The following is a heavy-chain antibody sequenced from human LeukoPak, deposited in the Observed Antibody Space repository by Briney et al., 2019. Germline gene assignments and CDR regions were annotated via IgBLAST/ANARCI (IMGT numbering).Heavy chain of an antibody. CDR1: GFTFSSYS. J-gene: IGHJ3*02. Sequence: GGSLRLSCAASGFTFSSYSMNWVRQAPGKGLEWVSSISSSTSYIYYADSVKGRFTISRENAKNSLYLQMNSLRAEDTAVYYCARNRSPGGGYSYGYDAFDIWGQGTMVTVSS. V-gene: IGHV3-21*01. CDR3: ARNRSPGGGYSYGYDAFDI. CDR2: ISSSTSYI. D-gene: IGHD5-18*01.